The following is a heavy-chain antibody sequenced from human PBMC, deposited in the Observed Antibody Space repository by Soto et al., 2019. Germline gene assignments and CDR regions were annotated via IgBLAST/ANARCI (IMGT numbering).Heavy chain of an antibody. CDR1: GGSISSGDYY. J-gene: IGHJ5*02. CDR3: ARDGAAMDGTGSWFDP. D-gene: IGHD6-19*01. CDR2: IYYSGST. Sequence: QVQLQESGPGLVKPSQTLSLTCTVSGGSISSGDYYWSWIRQPPGKGLEWIGYIYYSGSTYYNPSLQRRVNISVDTSKNQFSLKLSSVTTADTAVHYCARDGAAMDGTGSWFDPWGQGTLVTVSS. V-gene: IGHV4-30-4*01.